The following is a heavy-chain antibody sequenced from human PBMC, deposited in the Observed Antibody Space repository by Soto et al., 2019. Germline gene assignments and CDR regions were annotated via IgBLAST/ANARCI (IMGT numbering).Heavy chain of an antibody. V-gene: IGHV3-21*01. CDR2: ISSSSSYI. Sequence: GFLWLTCAPSGFTFSSYTMNWVGHALAKGVEWVSSISSSSSYIYYADSVKGRFTISRDNAKNALYLQMNSRRAEDTAVYYCARARATVTTRNVYGMAVWGQGTAVTVYS. CDR3: ARARATVTTRNVYGMAV. J-gene: IGHJ6*02. CDR1: GFTFSSYT. D-gene: IGHD4-4*01.